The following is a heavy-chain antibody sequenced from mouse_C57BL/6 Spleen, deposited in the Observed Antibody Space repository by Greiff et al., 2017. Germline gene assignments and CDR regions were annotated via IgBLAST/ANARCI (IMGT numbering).Heavy chain of an antibody. V-gene: IGHV1-7*01. J-gene: IGHJ4*01. CDR2: INPSSGYT. D-gene: IGHD1-1*01. Sequence: VQLQQSGAELAKPGASVTLSCKASGYTFTSYWMHWVKQRPGQGLEWIGYINPSSGYTKYNQKFKDKATLTADKSSSTAYMQLSSLTYEDSAVYYCARYNYGSSYAMDYWGQGTSVTGSS. CDR1: GYTFTSYW. CDR3: ARYNYGSSYAMDY.